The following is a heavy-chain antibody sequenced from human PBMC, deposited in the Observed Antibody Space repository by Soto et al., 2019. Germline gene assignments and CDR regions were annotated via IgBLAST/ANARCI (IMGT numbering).Heavy chain of an antibody. V-gene: IGHV1-18*01. CDR2: IKAYSGNT. CDR3: AIANYGDDDY. J-gene: IGHJ4*02. D-gene: IGHD4-17*01. CDR1: GYTFPTST. Sequence: QLQLVQSGAEAKKPGASVKVSCKASGYTFPTSTISWLRQAPGQGLEWMGWIKAYSGNTNYAQKLQGRVTMTTDTSTSTAYMELRSLTTDDKAIYYCAIANYGDDDYWGQGTLVTVSS.